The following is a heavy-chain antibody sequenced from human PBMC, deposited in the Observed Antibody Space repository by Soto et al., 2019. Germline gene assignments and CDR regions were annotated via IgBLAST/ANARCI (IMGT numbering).Heavy chain of an antibody. Sequence: ASVKVSCKASGYTFTGYYMHWVRQAPGQGLEWMGWINPNSGGTNYAQKIQGWVTMTRDTSISTAYMELSRLRSDDTAVYYYARDRNGYNWNEKNYGMDVWGQGTTVTVSS. D-gene: IGHD1-20*01. J-gene: IGHJ6*02. V-gene: IGHV1-2*04. CDR2: INPNSGGT. CDR3: ARDRNGYNWNEKNYGMDV. CDR1: GYTFTGYY.